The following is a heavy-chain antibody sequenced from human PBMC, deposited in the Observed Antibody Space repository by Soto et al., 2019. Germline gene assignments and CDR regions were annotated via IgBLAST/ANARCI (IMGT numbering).Heavy chain of an antibody. CDR2: IYYSGST. CDR3: ARTGGVVPAAMTMDV. CDR1: GGSISSYY. V-gene: IGHV4-59*01. D-gene: IGHD2-2*01. Sequence: SETLSLTCTVSGGSISSYYWSWIRQPPGKGLEWIGYIYYSGSTNYNPSLKSRVTISVDTSKNQFSLKLSSVTAADTAVYYCARTGGVVPAAMTMDVWGKGTTVTVSS. J-gene: IGHJ6*04.